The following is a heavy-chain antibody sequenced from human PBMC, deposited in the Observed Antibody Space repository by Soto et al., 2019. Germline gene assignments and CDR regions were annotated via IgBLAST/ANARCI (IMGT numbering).Heavy chain of an antibody. Sequence: PGGSLRLSCAASGFTFSSYWMSWVRQAPGKGLEWVANIKQDGSEKYYVDSVKGRFTISRDNAKNSLYLQMNSLRAEDTAVYYCARDSTILRYFDWSPSAFDSWAQGTMVTVSS. CDR2: IKQDGSEK. J-gene: IGHJ3*02. V-gene: IGHV3-7*01. D-gene: IGHD3-9*01. CDR3: ARDSTILRYFDWSPSAFDS. CDR1: GFTFSSYW.